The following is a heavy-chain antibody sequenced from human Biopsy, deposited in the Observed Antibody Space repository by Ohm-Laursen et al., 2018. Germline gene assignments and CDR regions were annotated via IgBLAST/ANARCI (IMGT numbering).Heavy chain of an antibody. CDR1: GDSINNYY. J-gene: IGHJ3*02. V-gene: IGHV4-4*07. CDR2: IYTSGSP. CDR3: ARGTGRYYVYGAFDI. Sequence: SETLSLTWTVSGDSINNYYWSWIRQPAGKGLEWIGRIYTSGSPNYSLSLESRVTMSVDTSKNQFSLNLRSVTAADTAVYYCARGTGRYYVYGAFDIWGQGTVVTVSS. D-gene: IGHD1-26*01.